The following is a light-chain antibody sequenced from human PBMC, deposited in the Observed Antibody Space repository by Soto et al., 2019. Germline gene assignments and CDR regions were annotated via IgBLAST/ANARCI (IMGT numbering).Light chain of an antibody. J-gene: IGKJ4*01. Sequence: EIVLTQSPATLSLSPGERAALSCRASQSVSSHLAWYQQKPGQAPRLLIYDASNRATGIPARFSGSGSGTDFTLIISSLEPEDIAVYYCQQRSNWPLTFGVGTKVEIK. CDR2: DAS. V-gene: IGKV3-11*01. CDR3: QQRSNWPLT. CDR1: QSVSSH.